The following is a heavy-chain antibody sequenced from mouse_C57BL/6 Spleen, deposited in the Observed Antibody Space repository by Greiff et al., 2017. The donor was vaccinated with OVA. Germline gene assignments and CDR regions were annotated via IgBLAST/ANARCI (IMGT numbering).Heavy chain of an antibody. V-gene: IGHV14-4*01. Sequence: EVQLQQSGAELVRPGASVKLSCTASGFNIKDDYMHWVKQRPEQGLEWIGWIDPENGDTEYASKFQGKATITADTSSNTAYLPLSSLTSEDTAVYYCTLTGTGYFDYWGQGTTLTVSS. J-gene: IGHJ2*01. CDR3: TLTGTGYFDY. CDR1: GFNIKDDY. D-gene: IGHD4-1*01. CDR2: IDPENGDT.